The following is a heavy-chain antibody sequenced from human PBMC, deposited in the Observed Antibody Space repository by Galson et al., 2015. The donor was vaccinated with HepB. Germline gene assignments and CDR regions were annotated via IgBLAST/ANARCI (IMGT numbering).Heavy chain of an antibody. CDR3: AGEGIHGYSSGWYKRFFWFDP. Sequence: SETLSLTCTVSGGSISSYYWSWIRQPPGKGLEWIGYIYYSGSTNYNPSLKSRVTISVDTSKNQFSLKLSSVTAADTAVYYCAGEGIHGYSSGWYKRFFWFDPWGQGTLVTVSS. CDR1: GGSISSYY. CDR2: IYYSGST. D-gene: IGHD6-19*01. V-gene: IGHV4-59*01. J-gene: IGHJ5*02.